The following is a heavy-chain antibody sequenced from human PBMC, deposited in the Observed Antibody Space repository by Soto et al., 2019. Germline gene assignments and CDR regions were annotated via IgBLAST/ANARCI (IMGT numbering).Heavy chain of an antibody. J-gene: IGHJ4*02. D-gene: IGHD2-15*01. CDR2: IYYSGST. Sequence: PSETLSLTCTVSGGSISSSSDDGGWISQPPGKGLEWIGSIYYSGSTYYNPSLKSRVTISVDTSKNQVSLKLSSVTAADTAVYYCATYIEYSRPFDYWGQGTLVTVSS. V-gene: IGHV4-39*01. CDR1: GGSISSSSDD. CDR3: ATYIEYSRPFDY.